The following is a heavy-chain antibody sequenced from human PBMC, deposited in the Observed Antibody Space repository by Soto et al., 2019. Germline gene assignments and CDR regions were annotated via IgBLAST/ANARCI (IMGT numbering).Heavy chain of an antibody. CDR1: GFTFSSYG. CDR3: ARDPPTYGDFLFDY. J-gene: IGHJ4*02. V-gene: IGHV3-33*01. D-gene: IGHD4-17*01. CDR2: IYYDGSNK. Sequence: QVQLVESGGGLVQPGRSLRLSCAASGFTFSSYGMHWVRQAPGKRLEWVAMIYYDGSNKYYADSVKGRFTISRDNSKNTLFLQMDSLTAEDTAVYYCARDPPTYGDFLFDYWGQGTLVTVSS.